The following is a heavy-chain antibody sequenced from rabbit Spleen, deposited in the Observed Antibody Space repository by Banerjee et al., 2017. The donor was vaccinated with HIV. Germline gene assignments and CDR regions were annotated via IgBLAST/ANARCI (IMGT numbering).Heavy chain of an antibody. CDR2: IYGGSNDNT. CDR3: ARGGGL. Sequence: QSLEESGGDLVKPGASLTLTCTASGFSFSSGYYMCWVRQAPGKGLEWIACIYGGSNDNTYYASWVNGRFSISRENTQNTVSLQLNSLTAADPATYFCARGGGLWGPGTLVTVS. V-gene: IGHV1S40*01. J-gene: IGHJ4*01. CDR1: GFSFSSGYY.